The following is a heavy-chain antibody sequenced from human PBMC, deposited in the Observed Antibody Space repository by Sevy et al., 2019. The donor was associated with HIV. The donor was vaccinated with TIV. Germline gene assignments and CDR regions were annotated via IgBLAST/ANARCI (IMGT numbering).Heavy chain of an antibody. CDR3: ARDRNNYDSTGYPEGMDV. V-gene: IGHV1-18*01. D-gene: IGHD3-22*01. Sequence: ASVKVSCKASGYTFIRYGISWVRKAPGQGLEWMGWISGSNGDTNYAQKVQGRVIMTTDTSTSTAYMELRGLRSDDTAVYYCARDRNNYDSTGYPEGMDVWGQGTTDTVS. CDR1: GYTFIRYG. CDR2: ISGSNGDT. J-gene: IGHJ6*02.